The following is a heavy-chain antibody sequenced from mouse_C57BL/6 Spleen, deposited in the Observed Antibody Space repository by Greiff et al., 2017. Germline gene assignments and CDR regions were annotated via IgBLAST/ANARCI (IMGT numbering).Heavy chain of an antibody. CDR3: ARSYFAFYFYY. CDR1: GYTFTDYN. V-gene: IGHV1-22*01. J-gene: IGHJ2*01. CDR2: INPNTGGT. Sequence: VQLQQSGPELVKPGASVKMSCKASGYTFTDYNMRWVKQGHGQSLEWIGYINPNTGGTSYNQKFKGKATLTVNKSSSTAYMELRSLTSEDSAVYYCARSYFAFYFYYRGQGSTLTVSS. D-gene: IGHD2-12*01.